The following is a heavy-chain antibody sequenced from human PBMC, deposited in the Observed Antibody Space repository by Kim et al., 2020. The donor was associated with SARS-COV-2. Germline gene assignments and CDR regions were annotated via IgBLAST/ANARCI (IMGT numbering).Heavy chain of an antibody. J-gene: IGHJ6*02. CDR3: ARAINPGTYYYYGMDV. V-gene: IGHV4-59*01. Sequence: SLKSRVTISVDTSKNQFSLKLSSVTAADTAAYHCARAINPGTYYYYGMDVWGQGTTVTVSS. D-gene: IGHD1-1*01.